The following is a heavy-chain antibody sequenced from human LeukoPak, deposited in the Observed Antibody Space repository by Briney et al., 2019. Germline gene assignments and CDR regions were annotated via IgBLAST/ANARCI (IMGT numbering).Heavy chain of an antibody. J-gene: IGHJ4*02. V-gene: IGHV1-2*02. CDR2: INPNSGGT. CDR3: ARVRFLEWPEAFDY. Sequence: ASVKVSCKASGYTFTGYYMHWVRPAPGQGLEWMGWINPNSGGTNYAQKFQGRVTMTRDTSISTAYMELSRLRSDDTAVYYCARVRFLEWPEAFDYWGQGTLVTVSS. CDR1: GYTFTGYY. D-gene: IGHD3-3*01.